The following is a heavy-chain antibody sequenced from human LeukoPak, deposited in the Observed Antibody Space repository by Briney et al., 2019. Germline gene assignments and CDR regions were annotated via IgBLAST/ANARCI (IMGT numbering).Heavy chain of an antibody. J-gene: IGHJ4*02. D-gene: IGHD3-22*01. CDR2: ISGSGGST. Sequence: GGSLRLSCAASGFTFSSYAMSWVRQAPGKGLEWVSAISGSGGSTYYADSVKGRFTISRDNSKNTLYLQMNSLRAEDTAVYYCAKEGGDGDYYYDSSGYTEPVDYWGQGTLVTVSS. CDR3: AKEGGDGDYYYDSSGYTEPVDY. CDR1: GFTFSSYA. V-gene: IGHV3-23*01.